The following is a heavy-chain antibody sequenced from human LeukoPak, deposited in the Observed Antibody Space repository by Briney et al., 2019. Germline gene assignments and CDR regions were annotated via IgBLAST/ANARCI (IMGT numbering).Heavy chain of an antibody. CDR1: GFTFSSYG. J-gene: IGHJ4*02. CDR2: ISSSSSTI. Sequence: GGSLRLSCAASGFTFSSYGMNWVRQAPGKGLEWVSYISSSSSTICYADSVKGRFTISRDNAKNSLYLQMNSLRAEDTAVYYCARDGMSIAARPEDYWGQGTLVTVSS. CDR3: ARDGMSIAARPEDY. V-gene: IGHV3-48*01. D-gene: IGHD6-6*01.